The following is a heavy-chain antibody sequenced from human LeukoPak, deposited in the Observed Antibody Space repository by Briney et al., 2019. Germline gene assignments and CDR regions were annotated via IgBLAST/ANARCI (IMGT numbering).Heavy chain of an antibody. CDR2: INPNSGGT. CDR3: ARGVVDILTGYYNLLDY. Sequence: ASVKVSCKASGYTFTSYAMHWVRQAPGQRLEWMGWINPNSGGTNYAQKFQGRVTMTRDTSISTAYMELSRLRSDATAVYYCARGVVDILTGYYNLLDYWGQETLVTVSS. CDR1: GYTFTSYA. D-gene: IGHD3-9*01. V-gene: IGHV1-2*02. J-gene: IGHJ4*02.